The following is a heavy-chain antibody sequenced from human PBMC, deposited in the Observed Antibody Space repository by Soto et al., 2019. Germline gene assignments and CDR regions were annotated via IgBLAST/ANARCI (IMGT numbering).Heavy chain of an antibody. CDR2: IIPIFGTA. Sequence: QVQLVQSGAEVKKPGSSVKVSCKASGGTFSSYAISWVRQAPGQGLEWMGGIIPIFGTANYAQKFQGRVTITADESTSTAYMELRSMRSEDTAVYYCAGGRAAFGRRDYYYYYGMDVWGQGTTVTVSS. D-gene: IGHD3-16*01. J-gene: IGHJ6*02. CDR3: AGGRAAFGRRDYYYYYGMDV. V-gene: IGHV1-69*01. CDR1: GGTFSSYA.